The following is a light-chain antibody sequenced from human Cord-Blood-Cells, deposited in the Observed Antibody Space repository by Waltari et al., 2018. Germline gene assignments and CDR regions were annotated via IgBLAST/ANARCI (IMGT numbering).Light chain of an antibody. CDR3: SSYTSSSTVV. CDR2: DGS. Sequence: QSALTQPASVSGSPGQSITISCTGTSSDVGGYNYVSWYQQHPGKAPKLRMYDGSNRPSGVSNRFAGSKSGNTASLTISGLQAEDEADYYCSSYTSSSTVVFGGGTKLTVL. V-gene: IGLV2-14*01. J-gene: IGLJ2*01. CDR1: SSDVGGYNY.